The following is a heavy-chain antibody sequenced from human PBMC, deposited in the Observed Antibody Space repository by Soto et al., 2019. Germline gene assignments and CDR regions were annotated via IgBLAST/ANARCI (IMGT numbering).Heavy chain of an antibody. CDR1: GYTFTSYG. CDR3: ARDDLWYDGSGSYYPFDY. D-gene: IGHD3-10*01. Sequence: GASVKVSCKASGYTFTSYGISWVRQAPGQGLEWMGWISAYNGNTNYAQKLQGRVTMTTDTSTSTAYMELRSLRFDDTAVYYCARDDLWYDGSGSYYPFDYWGQGTLVTVS. CDR2: ISAYNGNT. J-gene: IGHJ4*02. V-gene: IGHV1-18*01.